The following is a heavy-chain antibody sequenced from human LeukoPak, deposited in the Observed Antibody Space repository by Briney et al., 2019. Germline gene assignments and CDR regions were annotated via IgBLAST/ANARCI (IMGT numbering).Heavy chain of an antibody. D-gene: IGHD3-10*01. V-gene: IGHV4-34*01. CDR1: GGSFSGYY. CDR2: INHSGST. CDR3: ARGRYYGSGSARYYYYYYGMDV. Sequence: SETLSLTCAVYGGSFSGYYWSWIRQPPGKGLEWIGEINHSGSTNYNPSHKSRVTISVDTSKNQFSLKLSSVTAADTAVYYCARGRYYGSGSARYYYYYYGMDVWGQGTTVTVSS. J-gene: IGHJ6*02.